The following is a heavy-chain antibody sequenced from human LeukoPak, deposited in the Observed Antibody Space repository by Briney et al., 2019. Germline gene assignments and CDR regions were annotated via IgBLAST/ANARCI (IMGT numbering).Heavy chain of an antibody. CDR3: ASEEYYYGSGSYFDY. D-gene: IGHD3-10*01. Sequence: PGGSLRLSCAASGFTFSSYAMSWVRQTPGKGLEWVSAISGSGGSTYYADSVKGRFTISRDNSKNTLYLQMNSLRAEDTAVYYCASEEYYYGSGSYFDYWGQGTLVTVSS. CDR2: ISGSGGST. J-gene: IGHJ4*02. CDR1: GFTFSSYA. V-gene: IGHV3-23*01.